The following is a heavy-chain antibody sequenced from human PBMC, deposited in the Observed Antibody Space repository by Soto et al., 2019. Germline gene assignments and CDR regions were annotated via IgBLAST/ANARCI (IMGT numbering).Heavy chain of an antibody. V-gene: IGHV4-4*02. CDR2: IYHSGST. D-gene: IGHD6-13*01. Sequence: PSECRSLTCAVSGGSISSSNWGSWVRKPPGKGLEWIGEIYHSGSTNYNPSLKSRVTISVDKSKNQFSLKLSSVTAADTAVYYCARESVAAAGSPFDYWGQGTLVTVSS. CDR3: ARESVAAAGSPFDY. CDR1: GGSISSSNW. J-gene: IGHJ4*02.